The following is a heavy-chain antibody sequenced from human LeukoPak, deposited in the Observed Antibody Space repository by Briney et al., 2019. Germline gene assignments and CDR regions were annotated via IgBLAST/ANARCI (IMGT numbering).Heavy chain of an antibody. CDR2: ISSKGDHT. J-gene: IGHJ3*02. V-gene: IGHV3-11*05. Sequence: NAGGSLILSCAVSQFTFSDHYMSWIRQAPGKGLEWLSSISSKGDHTNYADSVKGRFTISRDNGKKSLFLHMNNLRAEDTAVYFCARGSFSGFPAVNVTGVQGAFDIWGQGTVVSVSS. CDR3: ARGSFSGFPAVNVTGVQGAFDI. CDR1: QFTFSDHY. D-gene: IGHD2-21*02.